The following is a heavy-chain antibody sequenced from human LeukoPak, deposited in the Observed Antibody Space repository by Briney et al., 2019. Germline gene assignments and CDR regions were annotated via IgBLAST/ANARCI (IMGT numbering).Heavy chain of an antibody. V-gene: IGHV3-33*06. Sequence: GGSLRLSCAASGFTFSSYGMHWVRQAPGKGLEWVAVVWYDGSNKYYADSVKGRFTISRDNSKNTLYLQMDSLRVEDTAVYYCAKDAFWGRGTLVTVSS. CDR1: GFTFSSYG. J-gene: IGHJ4*02. CDR3: AKDAF. CDR2: VWYDGSNK.